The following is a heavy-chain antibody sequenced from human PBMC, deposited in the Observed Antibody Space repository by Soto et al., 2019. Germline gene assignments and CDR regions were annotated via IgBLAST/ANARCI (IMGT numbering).Heavy chain of an antibody. CDR3: AKDYCSGGSCYSRVFDY. D-gene: IGHD2-15*01. CDR1: GFTFSSYG. Sequence: VQLVESGGGVVQPGRSLRLSCAASGFTFSSYGMHWVRQAPGKGLEWVAVISYDGSNKYYADSVKGRFTISRDNSKNTLYLQMNSLRAEDTAVYYCAKDYCSGGSCYSRVFDYWGQGTLVTVSS. J-gene: IGHJ4*02. CDR2: ISYDGSNK. V-gene: IGHV3-30*18.